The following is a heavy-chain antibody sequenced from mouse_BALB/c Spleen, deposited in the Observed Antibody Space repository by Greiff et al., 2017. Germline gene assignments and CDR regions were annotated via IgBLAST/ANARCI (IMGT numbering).Heavy chain of an antibody. D-gene: IGHD1-2*01. CDR3: ARDRTTATRAMDY. V-gene: IGHV2-9*02. CDR2: RWAGGST. CDR1: GFSLTSYG. J-gene: IGHJ4*01. Sequence: QVQLKESGPGLVAPSQSLSITCTVSGFSLTSYGVHWVRQPPGKGLEWLGVRWAGGSTNYNSALMSRLSISKDNSKSQVFLKMNSLQTDDTAMYYCARDRTTATRAMDYWGQGTSVTVSA.